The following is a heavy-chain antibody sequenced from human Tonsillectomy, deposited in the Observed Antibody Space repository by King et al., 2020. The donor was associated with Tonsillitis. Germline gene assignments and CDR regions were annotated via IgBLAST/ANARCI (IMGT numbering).Heavy chain of an antibody. D-gene: IGHD3-16*01. Sequence: LQLQESGPGLVKPSETLSLTCTVSGGSISSYYWSWIRQPPGKGLEWIGYIYYSGSTNYNPSLKSRVTISVDTSKNQFSLKLSSVTAADTAVYYCARDSFRGSQPDYWGQGTLVTVSS. J-gene: IGHJ4*02. V-gene: IGHV4-59*01. CDR1: GGSISSYY. CDR3: ARDSFRGSQPDY. CDR2: IYYSGST.